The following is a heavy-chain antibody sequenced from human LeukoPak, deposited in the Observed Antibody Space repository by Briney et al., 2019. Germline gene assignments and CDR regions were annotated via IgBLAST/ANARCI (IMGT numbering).Heavy chain of an antibody. Sequence: ASVNVSFKASGYTFTGYYMHWVRQAPGQGVEWMGWTHPNSGGTNHGQKFHGRVTMTMHTSISTAYLELSRLRSDDTVVYYCARSFTGSWFGELSDYFGLDVWGQGTTVTVSS. CDR3: ARSFTGSWFGELSDYFGLDV. CDR1: GYTFTGYY. J-gene: IGHJ6*02. CDR2: THPNSGGT. V-gene: IGHV1-2*02. D-gene: IGHD3-10*01.